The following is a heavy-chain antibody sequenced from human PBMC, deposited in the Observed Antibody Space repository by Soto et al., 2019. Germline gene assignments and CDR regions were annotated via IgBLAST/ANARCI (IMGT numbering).Heavy chain of an antibody. CDR1: GYTFTSYA. D-gene: IGHD6-13*01. Sequence: APVTVSCTASGYTFTSYAMHRVRQAPGQGLEWMGWINPNSGGTNYAQKFQGWVTMTRDTSISTAYMELSRLRSDDTAVYYCAREDVAGHYYGMDVWGQGTTVTVSS. CDR3: AREDVAGHYYGMDV. V-gene: IGHV1-2*04. CDR2: INPNSGGT. J-gene: IGHJ6*02.